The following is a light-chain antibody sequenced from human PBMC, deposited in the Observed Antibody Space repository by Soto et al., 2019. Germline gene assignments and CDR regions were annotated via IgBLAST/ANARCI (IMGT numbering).Light chain of an antibody. J-gene: IGKJ4*01. CDR3: QQYNVWPLT. CDR1: QSVSSN. V-gene: IGKV3-15*01. Sequence: EIVMTQSPATLSVSPGERATLSCRASQSVSSNLAWYQQKPGQTPKLLIYVASTSATGIPARFSGSGSGTEFILPISSLQYEDFAVYYCQQYNVWPLTFGGGTKVEFK. CDR2: VAS.